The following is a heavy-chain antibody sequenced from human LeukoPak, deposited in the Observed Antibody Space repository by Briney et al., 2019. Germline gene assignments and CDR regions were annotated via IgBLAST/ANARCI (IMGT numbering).Heavy chain of an antibody. V-gene: IGHV1-18*01. D-gene: IGHD6-13*01. CDR1: GYTFSSYG. CDR3: ARARQQLVWANWFDP. J-gene: IGHJ5*02. CDR2: ISAYNGKT. Sequence: GASVKVSCKASGYTFSSYGISWVRQAPGQGLEWMGWISAYNGKTKYAQKLQGRVTMTTETSTSTAYMELRSLRSDDTAVYYCARARQQLVWANWFDPWGQGTVVTVSS.